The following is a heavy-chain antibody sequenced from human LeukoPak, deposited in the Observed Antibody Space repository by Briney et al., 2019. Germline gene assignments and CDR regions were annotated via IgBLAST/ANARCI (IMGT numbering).Heavy chain of an antibody. Sequence: ASVKVSCKASGYTFTSYGISWVRQAPGQGLEWMGWISAYNGNTNYAQKLQGRVTMTTDTSTSTAYMELRSLRSDDTAVYYCARRPYCSSTSCYATTQFFDYWGQGTLVTVSS. CDR3: ARRPYCSSTSCYATTQFFDY. D-gene: IGHD2-2*01. CDR2: ISAYNGNT. CDR1: GYTFTSYG. J-gene: IGHJ4*02. V-gene: IGHV1-18*01.